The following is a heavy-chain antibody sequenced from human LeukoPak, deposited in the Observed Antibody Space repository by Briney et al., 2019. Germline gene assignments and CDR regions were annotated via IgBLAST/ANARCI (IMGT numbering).Heavy chain of an antibody. CDR2: ISYDGSNK. D-gene: IGHD2-2*02. CDR1: GYTFSSYA. CDR3: ATSSYTGFDY. V-gene: IGHV3-30-3*01. Sequence: GRSLRLSCAASGYTFSSYAMHWVRQAPGKGLEWVAVISYDGSNKYYADSVKGRFTISRDNSKNTLYLQMNSLRAEDTAVYYCATSSYTGFDYGGQGTLVTVSS. J-gene: IGHJ4*02.